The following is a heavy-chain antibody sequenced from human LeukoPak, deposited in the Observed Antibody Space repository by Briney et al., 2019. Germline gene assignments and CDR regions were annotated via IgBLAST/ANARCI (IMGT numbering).Heavy chain of an antibody. CDR2: MNEYSTTI. D-gene: IGHD1-14*01. CDR1: GFPFNSFW. J-gene: IGHJ4*02. Sequence: GGSLRLTCAASGFPFNSFWMHWVRQAPGKGLVWVSDMNEYSTTIRYADSVKGRFTISRDNAKSILYLQMNNLRAEDTAMYFCARGGVNPVDHWGQGTLVTVSS. CDR3: ARGGVNPVDH. V-gene: IGHV3-74*01.